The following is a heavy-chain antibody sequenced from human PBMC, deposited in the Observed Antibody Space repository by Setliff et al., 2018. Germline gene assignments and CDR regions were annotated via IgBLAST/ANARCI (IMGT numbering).Heavy chain of an antibody. V-gene: IGHV1-69*13. Sequence: GASVKVSCKAFGGTFSNSAINWVRQAPGQGLEWMGGIIPIRGAADYAQKFQGKVIITADGSTSTAYMELTSLRSDDAAVYYCARGPSGWSSATSRYYFYMDVWG. J-gene: IGHJ6*03. D-gene: IGHD6-19*01. CDR2: IIPIRGAA. CDR1: GGTFSNSA. CDR3: ARGPSGWSSATSRYYFYMDV.